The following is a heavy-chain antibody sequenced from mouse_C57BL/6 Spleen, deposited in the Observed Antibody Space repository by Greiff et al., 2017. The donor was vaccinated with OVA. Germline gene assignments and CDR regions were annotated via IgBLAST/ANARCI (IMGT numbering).Heavy chain of an antibody. CDR3: ARSGSNYVFAY. CDR1: GYTFTDSY. D-gene: IGHD2-5*01. CDR2: IYPGSGNT. Sequence: QVQLQQSGAELVRPGASVKLSCKASGYTFTDSYINWVKQRPGQGLEWIARIYPGSGNTYYNEKFKGKATLTAEKSSSTAYMQLSSLTSEDSAVYFCARSGSNYVFAYWGKGTLVTVSA. J-gene: IGHJ3*01. V-gene: IGHV1-76*01.